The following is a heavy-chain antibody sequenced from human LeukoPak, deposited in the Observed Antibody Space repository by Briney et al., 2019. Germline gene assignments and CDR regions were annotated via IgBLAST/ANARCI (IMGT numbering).Heavy chain of an antibody. Sequence: ASVKVSCKASGYTFTSYGISWVRQAPGQGLEWMGGIIPIFGTANYAQKFQGRVTITADESTSTAYMELSSLRSEDTAVYYCARPPQYSSSWWSPLDYWGQGTLVTVSS. D-gene: IGHD6-13*01. J-gene: IGHJ4*02. V-gene: IGHV1-69*13. CDR2: IIPIFGTA. CDR1: GYTFTSYG. CDR3: ARPPQYSSSWWSPLDY.